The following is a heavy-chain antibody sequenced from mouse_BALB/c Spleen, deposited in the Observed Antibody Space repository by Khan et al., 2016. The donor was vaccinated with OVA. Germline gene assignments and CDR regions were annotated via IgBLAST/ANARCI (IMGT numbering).Heavy chain of an antibody. V-gene: IGHV1S56*01. Sequence: QVQLKESGPELVKPGASVRISCKAAGYTFTSYYIHWVKQRPGQGLEWIGWIYPGNVNTKYNEKFKGKATLTADKSSSTAYMQLSSLTSEDSAVYFSARDDYFVGDAMDYWGQGTSVTVSS. J-gene: IGHJ4*01. CDR2: IYPGNVNT. CDR1: GYTFTSYY. CDR3: ARDDYFVGDAMDY. D-gene: IGHD2-4*01.